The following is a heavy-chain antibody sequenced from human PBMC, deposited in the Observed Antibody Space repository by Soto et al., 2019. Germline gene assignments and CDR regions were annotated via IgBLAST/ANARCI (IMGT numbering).Heavy chain of an antibody. CDR1: GGSISSSSYY. CDR3: ARHWDYYFDY. J-gene: IGHJ4*02. D-gene: IGHD1-26*01. CDR2: IYYSGST. V-gene: IGHV4-39*01. Sequence: SETLSLTCTVSGGSISSSSYYWGWIRQPPGKGLEWIGSIYYSGSTYYNPSLKSRVTISVDTSKNQFSLKLSSVTAADTAVYYCARHWDYYFDYWGQGTLVTVSS.